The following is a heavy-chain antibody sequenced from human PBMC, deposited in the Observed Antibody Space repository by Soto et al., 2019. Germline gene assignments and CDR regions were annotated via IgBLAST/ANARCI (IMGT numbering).Heavy chain of an antibody. Sequence: PSETLSLTCTVSGGSISNSPYSWGWIRQPPGKGLEWIGHIYSRGTTYYNPSLNSRVTISVDTSRNQFSLNLSSVTAADTAVYYCARLHDSSNFYFPRPLDYWGEGTLVTVSS. CDR3: ARLHDSSNFYFPRPLDY. J-gene: IGHJ4*02. CDR2: IYSRGTT. CDR1: GGSISNSPYS. V-gene: IGHV4-39*01. D-gene: IGHD3-22*01.